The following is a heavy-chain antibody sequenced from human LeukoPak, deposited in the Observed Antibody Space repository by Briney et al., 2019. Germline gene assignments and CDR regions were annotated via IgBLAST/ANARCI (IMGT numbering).Heavy chain of an antibody. CDR1: GFTFSSYS. J-gene: IGHJ3*02. Sequence: PGGSLRLSCAASGFTFSSYSMNWVRQAPGKGLEWVSSISSSSSYIYYADSVKGRFTISRDNAKNSLYLQMNSLRAEDTAVYYCAREGYSSSSRGYSGYVPHDDFDIWGQGTMVTVSS. CDR3: AREGYSSSSRGYSGYVPHDDFDI. CDR2: ISSSSSYI. V-gene: IGHV3-21*01. D-gene: IGHD5-12*01.